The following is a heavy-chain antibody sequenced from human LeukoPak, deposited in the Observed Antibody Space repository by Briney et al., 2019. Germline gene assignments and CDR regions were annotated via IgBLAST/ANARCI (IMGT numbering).Heavy chain of an antibody. V-gene: IGHV4-39*01. CDR2: IYYSGNT. CDR1: GGSISRSTYY. Sequence: SETLSLTCTVSGGSISRSTYYWGWIRQPPGKGLEWIGRIYYSGNTNHNPSLKSRVTISVDTSKNQISLNLSSVTAADTAVYYCARLTSQQRIDYWGQGTLVTVSS. J-gene: IGHJ4*02. CDR3: ARLTSQQRIDY. D-gene: IGHD6-13*01.